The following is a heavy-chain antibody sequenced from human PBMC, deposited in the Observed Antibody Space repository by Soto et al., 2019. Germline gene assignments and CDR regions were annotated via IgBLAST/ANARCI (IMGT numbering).Heavy chain of an antibody. Sequence: PSETLSLTCTVSGGSISSYYWSWIRQPPGKGLEWIGYIYYSGSTNYNPSLKSRVTISVDTSKNQFSLKLSSVTAADTAVYYCARGLGPPLGHDYSGQATLLTVSS. J-gene: IGHJ4*02. V-gene: IGHV4-59*12. CDR3: ARGLGPPLGHDY. D-gene: IGHD3-3*01. CDR1: GGSISSYY. CDR2: IYYSGST.